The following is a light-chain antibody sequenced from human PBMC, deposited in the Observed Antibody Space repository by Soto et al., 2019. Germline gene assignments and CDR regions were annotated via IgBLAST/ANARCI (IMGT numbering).Light chain of an antibody. V-gene: IGKV3-15*01. J-gene: IGKJ1*01. CDR1: QSVSSSY. Sequence: IVLTQSPGTLSLSPGERATLSCRASQSVSSSYLAWYQQKPGQAPRLLIYGASTRATGIPARFSSSGSGTEFTLTISSLQSEDFAVYYCQQYNNWWTFGQGTKVDI. CDR2: GAS. CDR3: QQYNNWWT.